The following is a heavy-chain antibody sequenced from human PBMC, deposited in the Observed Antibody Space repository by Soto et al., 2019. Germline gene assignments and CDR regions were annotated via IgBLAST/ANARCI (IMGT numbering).Heavy chain of an antibody. D-gene: IGHD6-13*01. V-gene: IGHV4-4*02. J-gene: IGHJ4*02. CDR1: GGSISTSNW. CDR3: ARARATIAAAAIFDC. Sequence: QVQLQESGPGLVKPSGTLSLTCAGSGGSISTSNWWSWVRQPPGKGLEWIGEVYRTGSTNYNPSLESRLTIPVDKSKNQFSLKLTSVTAADTAVYYCARARATIAAAAIFDCWGQGTLVTVSS. CDR2: VYRTGST.